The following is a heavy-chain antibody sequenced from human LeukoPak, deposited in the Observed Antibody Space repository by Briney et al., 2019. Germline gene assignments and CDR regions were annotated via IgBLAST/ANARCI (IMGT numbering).Heavy chain of an antibody. V-gene: IGHV1-8*03. J-gene: IGHJ6*03. CDR3: ARGRSAMRMDV. CDR2: MNPSSGST. CDR1: GYTFTSYD. Sequence: ASVKVSCKASGYTFTSYDINWVRQATGQGLEWMGWMNPSSGSTAYAQKFQGRVTITRDTSISTAYMELSTLRSEDTAVYYCARGRSAMRMDVWGKGTTVTVS. D-gene: IGHD2-2*01.